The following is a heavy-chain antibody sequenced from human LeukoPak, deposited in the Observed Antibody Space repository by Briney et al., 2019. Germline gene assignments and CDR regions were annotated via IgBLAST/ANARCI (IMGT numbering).Heavy chain of an antibody. CDR2: IIPIFGTA. D-gene: IGHD2-15*01. V-gene: IGHV1-69*05. CDR3: GRKAGDCGGGSCYSIDY. Sequence: SVKVSCKAFGGSFSSEAISWVRQAPGQGLEWMGGIIPIFGTANYAQKFQGRVTITTDESTSTAYMEVSSQRSEDTAVYYCGRKAGDCGGGSCYSIDYWGQGTLVTVSS. J-gene: IGHJ4*02. CDR1: GGSFSSEA.